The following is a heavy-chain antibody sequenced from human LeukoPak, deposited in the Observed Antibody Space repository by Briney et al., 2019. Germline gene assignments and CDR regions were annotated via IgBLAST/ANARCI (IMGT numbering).Heavy chain of an antibody. V-gene: IGHV3-23*01. CDR3: AKGVSSLTFSFDY. J-gene: IGHJ4*02. D-gene: IGHD6-13*01. CDR1: GFTFSSYA. CDR2: ISGSST. Sequence: GASLRLSCAASGFTFSSYAMSWVRQPPGKGLEWVSSISGSSTYYADSVKGRFTISRDNSKNTLYLQMNSLRAEDTAVYYCAKGVSSLTFSFDYWGQGTLVTVSS.